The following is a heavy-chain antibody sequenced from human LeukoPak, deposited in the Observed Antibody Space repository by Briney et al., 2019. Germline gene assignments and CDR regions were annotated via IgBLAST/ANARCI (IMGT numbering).Heavy chain of an antibody. CDR2: ISYDGSNK. J-gene: IGHJ4*02. D-gene: IGHD2-21*02. V-gene: IGHV3-30-3*01. CDR1: GFTFSSYA. CDR3: ARDWDIVVVTAIPDFDY. Sequence: PGGSLRLSCAASGFTFSSYAMHWVRQAPGKGLEWVAVISYDGSNKYYADSVKGRFTISRDNSKNTLYLQMNSLRAEDTAVYYCARDWDIVVVTAIPDFDYWGQGTLVTVSS.